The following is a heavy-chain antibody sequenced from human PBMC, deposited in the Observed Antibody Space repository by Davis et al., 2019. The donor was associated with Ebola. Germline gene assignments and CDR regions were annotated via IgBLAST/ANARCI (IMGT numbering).Heavy chain of an antibody. CDR3: AWIVESSGSSAFDY. CDR2: IFSSDRK. Sequence: SGPTLAKLTETLTLTCTVSGFSLTSARMGVSWIRHPPRKALEWPAHIFSSDRKSYSTSLKSRLTISKDTSKNQVVLTMTNMEPVDTGTYYCAWIVESSGSSAFDYWGQGTLVTVSS. D-gene: IGHD3-10*01. CDR1: GFSLTSARMG. V-gene: IGHV2-26*01. J-gene: IGHJ4*02.